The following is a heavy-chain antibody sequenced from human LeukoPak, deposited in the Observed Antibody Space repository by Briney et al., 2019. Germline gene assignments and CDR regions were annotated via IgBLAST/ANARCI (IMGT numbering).Heavy chain of an antibody. CDR3: ASPRGFSYGYFDH. V-gene: IGHV4-39*01. CDR1: GGSISSSSAY. Sequence: PSETLSLTCTVSGGSISSSSAYWGWIRQPPGKGLEWIGSIYYSKNTYYNPSLKSRVTISADTSKNQFSLRLDSVGAADTAVYYCASPRGFSYGYFDHWGQGSLVTVSS. D-gene: IGHD5-18*01. J-gene: IGHJ4*02. CDR2: IYYSKNT.